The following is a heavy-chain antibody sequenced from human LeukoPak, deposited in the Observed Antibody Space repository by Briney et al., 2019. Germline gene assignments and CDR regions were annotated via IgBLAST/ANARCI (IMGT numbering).Heavy chain of an antibody. CDR1: GFTFSSYG. Sequence: GGSLRLSCAASGFTFSSYGMHWVRQAPCKGLEWVAFIRYDGSNKYYAASVKGRFTISRDNSKNTLYLQMNSLRAEDTAVYYCAKDRAGTIDYWGQGTLVTVSS. CDR2: IRYDGSNK. D-gene: IGHD1-14*01. V-gene: IGHV3-30*02. J-gene: IGHJ4*02. CDR3: AKDRAGTIDY.